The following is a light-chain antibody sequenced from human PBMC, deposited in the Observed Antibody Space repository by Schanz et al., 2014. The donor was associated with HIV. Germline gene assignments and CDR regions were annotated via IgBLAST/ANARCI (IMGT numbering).Light chain of an antibody. CDR2: ADI. CDR3: ATWDDSLEGWV. CDR1: SSNIGSNA. J-gene: IGLJ3*02. Sequence: QSVLTQPPSASGTPGQRVTISCSGGSSNIGSNAVPWYQQLPGTAPKLLIQADIQRPSGVPDRFSGSKSGTSASLAISGLQSEDESDFFCATWDDSLEGWVFGGGTKLTVL. V-gene: IGLV1-44*01.